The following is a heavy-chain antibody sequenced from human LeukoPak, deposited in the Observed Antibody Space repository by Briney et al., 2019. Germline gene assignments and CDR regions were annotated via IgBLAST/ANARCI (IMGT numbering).Heavy chain of an antibody. CDR1: GFAFKNYA. J-gene: IGHJ4*02. D-gene: IGHD1-26*01. CDR3: AKTQWKVGATDYFDY. Sequence: GGSLRLSCAASGFAFKNYAMTWVRQAPGKGPEWVSNINDNGGQRHYADSVKGRFTISRDNSKNTVFLQMDSLRAEDTAVYYCAKTQWKVGATDYFDYWGQGILVTVSS. V-gene: IGHV3-23*01. CDR2: INDNGGQR.